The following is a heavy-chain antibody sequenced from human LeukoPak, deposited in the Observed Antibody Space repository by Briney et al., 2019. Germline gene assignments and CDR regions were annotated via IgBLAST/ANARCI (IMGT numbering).Heavy chain of an antibody. CDR1: GFTFSSYA. CDR3: AKDSWRTKAAEFDP. J-gene: IGHJ5*02. Sequence: GGSLRLSCAASGFTFSSYAMSWVRQAPGKGLEWVSAISGSGGSTYYADSVKGRFTIPRDNSKNTLYLQMNSLRAEDTAVYYCAKDSWRTKAAEFDPWGQGTLVTVSS. V-gene: IGHV3-23*01. CDR2: ISGSGGST. D-gene: IGHD6-13*01.